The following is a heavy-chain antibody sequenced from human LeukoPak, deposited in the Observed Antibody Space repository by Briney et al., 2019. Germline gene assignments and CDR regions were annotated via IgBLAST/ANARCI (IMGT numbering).Heavy chain of an antibody. CDR1: GGSFSGYY. Sequence: HPSETLSLTCAVYGGSFSGYYWSWIRQPPGKGLEWIGEINHSGSTNYNPSLKSRVTMSVDTSKNQFSLKLSSVTAADTAVYYCARDTYYYDSSGYWADYWGQGTLVTVSS. D-gene: IGHD3-22*01. CDR2: INHSGST. V-gene: IGHV4-34*01. CDR3: ARDTYYYDSSGYWADY. J-gene: IGHJ4*02.